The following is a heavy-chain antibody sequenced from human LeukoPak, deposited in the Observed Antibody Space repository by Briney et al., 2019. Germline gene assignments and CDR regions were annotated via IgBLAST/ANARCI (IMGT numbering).Heavy chain of an antibody. CDR3: ARIGGDSSGYYY. Sequence: GGSLRLSCAASGFTFSSYAMHWVLQAPGKGLEWVAVISYDGSNKYYADSVKGRFTISRDNSKNTLYLQMNSLRAEDTAVYYCARIGGDSSGYYYWGQGTLVTVSS. V-gene: IGHV3-30*04. CDR2: ISYDGSNK. CDR1: GFTFSSYA. D-gene: IGHD3-22*01. J-gene: IGHJ4*02.